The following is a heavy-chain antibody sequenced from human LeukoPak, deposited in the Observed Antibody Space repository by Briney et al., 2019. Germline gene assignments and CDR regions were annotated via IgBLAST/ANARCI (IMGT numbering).Heavy chain of an antibody. Sequence: PGGSLRLSCAASGFTFTDYWMHWVRQAPGKGLVWVSRINTDGTSTKYVESVKGRITISRDNAWNTVYLQMNSLRAEVTAVYYCARARYSYTGIIDYWGQGTLVTVSS. CDR3: ARARYSYTGIIDY. CDR2: INTDGTST. V-gene: IGHV3-74*01. CDR1: GFTFTDYW. J-gene: IGHJ4*02. D-gene: IGHD5-18*01.